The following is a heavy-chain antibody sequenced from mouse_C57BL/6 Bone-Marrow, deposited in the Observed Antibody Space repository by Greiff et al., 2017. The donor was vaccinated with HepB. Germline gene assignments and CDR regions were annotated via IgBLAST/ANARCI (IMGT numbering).Heavy chain of an antibody. V-gene: IGHV5-17*01. J-gene: IGHJ4*01. D-gene: IGHD2-4*01. CDR2: ISSGSSTI. Sequence: VQLKESGGGLVKPGGSLKLSCAASGFTFSDYGMHWVRQAPEKGLEWVAYISSGSSTIYYADTVKDRFTISRDNAKNTLFLQMTSLRSEDTAMYYCARHYDYPTYAMDYWGQGTPVTVSS. CDR3: ARHYDYPTYAMDY. CDR1: GFTFSDYG.